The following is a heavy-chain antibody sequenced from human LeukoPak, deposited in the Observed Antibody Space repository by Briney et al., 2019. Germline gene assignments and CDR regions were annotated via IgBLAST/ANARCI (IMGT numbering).Heavy chain of an antibody. J-gene: IGHJ4*02. CDR1: GFTFSNYG. D-gene: IGHD6-19*01. CDR3: ASGMAMAGDGPFDF. V-gene: IGHV3-23*01. Sequence: GGSLRLSCVASGFTFSNYGMDWVRQAPGKGLEGVSGVSNRDGSAYYADSVKGRFSVSRDNSKNTLHLQMNSLRDEDTALYYCASGMAMAGDGPFDFWGQGTRVTVSS. CDR2: VSNRDGSA.